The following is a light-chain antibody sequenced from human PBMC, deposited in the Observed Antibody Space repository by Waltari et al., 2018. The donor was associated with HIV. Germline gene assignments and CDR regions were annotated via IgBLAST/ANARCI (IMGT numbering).Light chain of an antibody. Sequence: QSVLTQPPSASGTLGQAVTISCFGSTSNIGSNTVNWYQHLPGAPPKLTLFRNPPRPSGVPDRFSGSRSGTSAFLTITGLLSGDEATYYCAAWDASLHVLFGGGTQLTVV. V-gene: IGLV1-44*01. CDR2: RNP. J-gene: IGLJ2*01. CDR1: TSNIGSNT. CDR3: AAWDASLHVL.